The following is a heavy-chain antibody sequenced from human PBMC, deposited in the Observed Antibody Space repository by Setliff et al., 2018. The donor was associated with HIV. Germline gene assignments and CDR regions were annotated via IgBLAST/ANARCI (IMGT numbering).Heavy chain of an antibody. Sequence: SETLSLTCAVYGGSFSGYYWTWIRQSPVKGLEWIGEINPSGSTNYNPSLKSRVTISVDTSKNQFSLKLSSVTAADTAVYYCANSGYDGDYYYYYMDVWGKGTTVTSP. V-gene: IGHV4-34*01. CDR1: GGSFSGYY. J-gene: IGHJ6*03. D-gene: IGHD5-12*01. CDR3: ANSGYDGDYYYYYMDV. CDR2: INPSGST.